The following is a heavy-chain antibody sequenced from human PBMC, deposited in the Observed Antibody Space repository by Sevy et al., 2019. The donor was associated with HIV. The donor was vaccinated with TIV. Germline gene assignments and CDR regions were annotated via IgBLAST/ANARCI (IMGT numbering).Heavy chain of an antibody. V-gene: IGHV4-59*08. CDR3: ARRNDFAI. Sequence: SETLSLTCTVSRGSINSDHWNWIRQPPGKGLEWIGYVYYIGGTNYNPSLKNRVTISVDRTKNQFSLKLTSVTAADTAVYYCARRNDFAIWGQGTMVTVSS. CDR2: VYYIGGT. J-gene: IGHJ3*02. CDR1: RGSINSDH.